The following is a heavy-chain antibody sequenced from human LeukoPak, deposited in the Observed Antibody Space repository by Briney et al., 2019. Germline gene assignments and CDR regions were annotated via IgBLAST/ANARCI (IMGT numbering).Heavy chain of an antibody. CDR2: INWSGGST. D-gene: IGHD2-21*01. Sequence: PGGSLRLSCAASGFTFDEYGMSWVRQAPGKGLEWVSGINWSGGSTGYADSVKGRFTIYRDNAKNSLYLQMNSLRAEDTALYYCVRAAVIDFYYYYMDVWGKGTTVTVSS. CDR1: GFTFDEYG. J-gene: IGHJ6*03. CDR3: VRAAVIDFYYYYMDV. V-gene: IGHV3-20*04.